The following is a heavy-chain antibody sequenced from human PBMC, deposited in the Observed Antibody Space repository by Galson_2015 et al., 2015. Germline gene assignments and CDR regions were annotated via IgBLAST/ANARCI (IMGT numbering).Heavy chain of an antibody. Sequence: SLRLSCAASGFTFSTYWMSWVRQAPGKGLEWVANIKHDGSEKCYVDSVKGRFTISRDNAKNSLYLQMNSLRAEDTAVYYCARNRGDAMATVRRQGYVLDMWGQGTLVTVSS. CDR2: IKHDGSEK. V-gene: IGHV3-7*01. CDR1: GFTFSTYW. D-gene: IGHD5-24*01. CDR3: ARNRGDAMATVRRQGYVLDM. J-gene: IGHJ3*02.